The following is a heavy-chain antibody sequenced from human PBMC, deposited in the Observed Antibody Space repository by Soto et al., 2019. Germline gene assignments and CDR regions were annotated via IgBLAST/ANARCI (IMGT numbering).Heavy chain of an antibody. CDR3: ATTNCGGDCYPPEYFQH. CDR2: IYSGGST. D-gene: IGHD2-21*01. Sequence: PGGSLRLSCAASGFTVSSNYMSWVRQAPGKGLEWVSVIYSGGSTYYADSVKGRFTISRHNSKNTLYLQMNSLRAEDTAVYYCATTNCGGDCYPPEYFQHWGQGTLVTVSS. J-gene: IGHJ1*01. V-gene: IGHV3-53*04. CDR1: GFTVSSNY.